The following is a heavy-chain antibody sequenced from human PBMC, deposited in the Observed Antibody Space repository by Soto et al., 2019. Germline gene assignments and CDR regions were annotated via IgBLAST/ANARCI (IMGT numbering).Heavy chain of an antibody. V-gene: IGHV4-31*03. CDR1: GGSISSGGYY. J-gene: IGHJ4*02. CDR3: ARDVGPVNYYDSSGYSDY. D-gene: IGHD3-22*01. CDR2: IYYSGST. Sequence: QVQLQESGPGLVKPSQTLSLTCTVSGGSISSGGYYWSWIRQHPGKGLEWIGYIYYSGSTYYNPSLTIRGTISVDTSKTQFSLKLSSVTAADTAVYYCARDVGPVNYYDSSGYSDYWGQGTLVTVSS.